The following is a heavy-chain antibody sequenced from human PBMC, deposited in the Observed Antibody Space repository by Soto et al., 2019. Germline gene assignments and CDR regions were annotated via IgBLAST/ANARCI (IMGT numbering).Heavy chain of an antibody. CDR1: GFTFSNYW. J-gene: IGHJ4*02. V-gene: IGHV3-74*03. D-gene: IGHD3-10*01. CDR2: INSDGSST. Sequence: GSLRLSCAASGFTFSNYWMHWVRQAPGEGLVWVSHINSDGSSTTYADSVKGRFTISRDNAKNTLYLQMNSLRAEDTALYYCARDLPGTGIDYWGQGT. CDR3: ARDLPGTGIDY.